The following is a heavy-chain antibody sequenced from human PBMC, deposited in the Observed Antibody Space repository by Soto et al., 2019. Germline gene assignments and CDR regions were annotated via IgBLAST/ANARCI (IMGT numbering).Heavy chain of an antibody. D-gene: IGHD3-3*01. Sequence: SVKVSCKASGGTFSSYAISWVRQSPGQGLEWMGGIIPIFGTANYAQKFQGRVTITADESTSTAYMELNSLRAEDTAVYYCATSLPLSHFDFWSDYLDSWGQGTLVTVSS. CDR1: GGTFSSYA. V-gene: IGHV1-69*13. J-gene: IGHJ4*02. CDR2: IIPIFGTA. CDR3: ATSLPLSHFDFWSDYLDS.